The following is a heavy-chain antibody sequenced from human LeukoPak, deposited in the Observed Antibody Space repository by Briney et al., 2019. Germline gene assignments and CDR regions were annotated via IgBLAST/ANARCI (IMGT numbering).Heavy chain of an antibody. CDR2: ISGSGGST. J-gene: IGHJ4*02. V-gene: IGHV3-23*01. CDR3: ARGRHYDILTGSPTEFDY. D-gene: IGHD3-9*01. Sequence: GGSLRLSCAASGFTFSSYAMSWVRQAPGKGLEWVSAISGSGGSTYYADSVKGRFTISRDNAKNSLYLQMNSLRDEDTAVYYCARGRHYDILTGSPTEFDYWGQGTLVTVSS. CDR1: GFTFSSYA.